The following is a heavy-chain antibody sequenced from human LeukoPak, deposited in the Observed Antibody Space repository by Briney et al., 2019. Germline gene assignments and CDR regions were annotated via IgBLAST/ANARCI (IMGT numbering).Heavy chain of an antibody. CDR3: AKASVAIPQYCNS. V-gene: IGHV3-23*01. Sequence: QPGGSLRLSCAASGFTFSSYAMHWVRQAPGKGLEWVSTISGTGSSTYYADSAKGRFTISRDNSKDTLFLQLNSLTAADTAMYFCAKASVAIPQYCNSWGQGTLVTVSS. CDR1: GFTFSSYA. J-gene: IGHJ5*02. CDR2: ISGTGSST. D-gene: IGHD2-2*02.